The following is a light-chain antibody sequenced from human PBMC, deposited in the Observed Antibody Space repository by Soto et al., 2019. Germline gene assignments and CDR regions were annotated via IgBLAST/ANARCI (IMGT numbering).Light chain of an antibody. CDR2: DAS. CDR3: QQYNSYRT. V-gene: IGKV1-5*01. J-gene: IGKJ1*01. CDR1: QTISIW. Sequence: DIQMTQSPSTLSASVGDRVTITCRARQTISIWLAWYQQKPGKAPKLLIYDASILESGVPSRFSDSGSGTEFPLTISSLQPDDFSTHYCQQYNSYRTFGQGTKVEIK.